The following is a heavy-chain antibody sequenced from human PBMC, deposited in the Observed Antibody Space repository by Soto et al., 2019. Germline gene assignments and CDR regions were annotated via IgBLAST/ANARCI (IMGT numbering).Heavy chain of an antibody. Sequence: GGSLRLSCAASGFTFSSYAMHWVRQAPGKGLEWVAVISYDGSNKYYADSVKGRFTISRDNSKNTLYLQMNSLRAEDTAVYYCARDSKAVAGSYYYYYGMDVWGQGTTVTVSS. CDR1: GFTFSSYA. J-gene: IGHJ6*02. D-gene: IGHD6-19*01. CDR2: ISYDGSNK. V-gene: IGHV3-30-3*01. CDR3: ARDSKAVAGSYYYYYGMDV.